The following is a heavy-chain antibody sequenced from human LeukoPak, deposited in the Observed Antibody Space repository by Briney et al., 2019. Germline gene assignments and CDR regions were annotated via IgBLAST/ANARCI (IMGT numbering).Heavy chain of an antibody. J-gene: IGHJ3*02. CDR1: GGSVSSGSYY. D-gene: IGHD3-22*01. CDR2: IYYSGST. V-gene: IGHV4-61*01. Sequence: PSETLSLTCTVSGGSVSSGSYYWSWIRQPPGKGLEWIGYIYYSGSTNYNPSLKSRVTISVDTSKNQFSLKLSSVTAADTAVYYCARGLVVLDAFDIWGQGTMVTVSS. CDR3: ARGLVVLDAFDI.